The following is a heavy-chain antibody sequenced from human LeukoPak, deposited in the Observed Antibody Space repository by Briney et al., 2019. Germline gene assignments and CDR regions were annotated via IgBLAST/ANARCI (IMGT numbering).Heavy chain of an antibody. CDR1: GGSISSNNW. CDR2: IYHSGST. V-gene: IGHV4-4*02. J-gene: IGHJ4*02. Sequence: SETLSLTCAVSGGSISSNNWWSWVRQPPGKGLEWIGEIYHSGSTNYNPSPKSRVTISVDKSKNQLSLNLSSVTAADTAVYYCARDVGARLSGYWGQGTLVTVSS. D-gene: IGHD6-6*01. CDR3: ARDVGARLSGY.